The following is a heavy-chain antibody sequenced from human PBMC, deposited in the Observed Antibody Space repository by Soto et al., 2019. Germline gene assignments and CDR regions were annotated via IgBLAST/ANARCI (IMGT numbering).Heavy chain of an antibody. V-gene: IGHV4-39*01. J-gene: IGHJ6*02. CDR3: ASGDCSGGSCSGLYYYYAMDV. CDR2: IYYRGNT. D-gene: IGHD2-15*01. Sequence: QLQLQESGPGLVKPSETLSLTCTVSGGSISSNSYYWGWIRQPPGKGLEWIGNIYYRGNTYYNPSLKNRVTISVDTSKNQFSLKLSSVTAADTAVYYCASGDCSGGSCSGLYYYYAMDVWGQGTTVTVSS. CDR1: GGSISSNSYY.